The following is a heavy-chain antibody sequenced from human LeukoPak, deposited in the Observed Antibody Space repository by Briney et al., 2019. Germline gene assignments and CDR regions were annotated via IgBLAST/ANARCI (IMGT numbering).Heavy chain of an antibody. CDR3: ARRLAATDPYFDY. CDR1: GFPFSSYA. CDR2: ISDSGGST. J-gene: IGHJ4*02. V-gene: IGHV3-64*04. Sequence: GGSLRLSCSASGFPFSSYAMHWVRQAPGQGLEYVSAISDSGGSTYYADSVKGRFTISRDNAKNSLYLQMNSLRAEDTAVYYCARRLAATDPYFDYWGQGTLVTVSS. D-gene: IGHD6-25*01.